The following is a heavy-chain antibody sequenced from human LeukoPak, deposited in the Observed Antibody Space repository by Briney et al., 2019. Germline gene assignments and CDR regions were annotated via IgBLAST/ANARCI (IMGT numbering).Heavy chain of an antibody. CDR1: GGSISSGNYY. CDR2: IYTSGST. D-gene: IGHD3-3*01. V-gene: IGHV4-61*09. Sequence: PSETLSLTCTVPGGSISSGNYYWSWIRQPAGKGLEWIGHIYTSGSTNYNPSLKSRVTISVDTSKNQFSLKLSSLTAADTAVYYCAREGYDSLWGQGTLVTVSS. J-gene: IGHJ4*02. CDR3: AREGYDSL.